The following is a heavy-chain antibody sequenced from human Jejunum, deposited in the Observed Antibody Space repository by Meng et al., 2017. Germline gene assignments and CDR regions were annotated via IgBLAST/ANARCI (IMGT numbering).Heavy chain of an antibody. CDR1: GFTFNDYY. J-gene: IGHJ5*02. Sequence: QVQVVGSGGGLCQPGGSLRLSCVGSGFTFNDYYMGWIRQAPGKGLEWVSYISSSSRTIYYADSVKGRFTISRDNAQNSLFLQMNSLRPEDSGLYYCATASRGVDNCFDPWGQGALVTVSS. CDR3: ATASRGVDNCFDP. V-gene: IGHV3-11*01. CDR2: ISSSSRTI. D-gene: IGHD2-15*01.